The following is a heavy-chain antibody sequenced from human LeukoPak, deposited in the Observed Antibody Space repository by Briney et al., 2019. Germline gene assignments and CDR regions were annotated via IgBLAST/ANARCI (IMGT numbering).Heavy chain of an antibody. CDR1: GYTFTSYG. V-gene: IGHV1-18*01. J-gene: IGHJ3*02. Sequence: ASVKVSCKASGYTFTSYGITWVRQGPGQGLGWVGWVSGYNGNTTYEQTFQGRVTMTTDTSTSTAYMEVRRHRSDDTAVYYCARATKWSDAFDIWGQGTMVTVSS. D-gene: IGHD1-26*01. CDR3: ARATKWSDAFDI. CDR2: VSGYNGNT.